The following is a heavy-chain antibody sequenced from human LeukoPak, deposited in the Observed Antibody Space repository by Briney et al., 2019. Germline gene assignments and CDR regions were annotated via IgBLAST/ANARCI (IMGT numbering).Heavy chain of an antibody. V-gene: IGHV3-30*18. J-gene: IGHJ6*02. CDR3: AKDRGTGTTYYYYGMDV. Sequence: GGSLRLSCAASGFTFSSYGMHWVRQAPGKGLEWVAVIPYDGSNKYYADSVKGRFTISRDNSKNTLYLQMNSLRAEDTAVYYCAKDRGTGTTYYYYGMDVWGQGTTVTVSS. D-gene: IGHD1-7*01. CDR1: GFTFSSYG. CDR2: IPYDGSNK.